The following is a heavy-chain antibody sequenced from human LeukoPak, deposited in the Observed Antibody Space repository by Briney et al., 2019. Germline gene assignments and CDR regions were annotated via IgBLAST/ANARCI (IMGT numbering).Heavy chain of an antibody. Sequence: GASVKVSCKPSGYTFSDFYIHWVRQAPGKGLEWVGRIDPDDGEAIYAEQFQGRVTITADTSTDTGYMEVNSLTSDDTAVYYCATLYHFDISGYLYYFDSWGQGTLVSVSS. V-gene: IGHV1-69-2*01. CDR3: ATLYHFDISGYLYYFDS. J-gene: IGHJ4*02. CDR2: IDPDDGEA. D-gene: IGHD3-22*01. CDR1: GYTFSDFY.